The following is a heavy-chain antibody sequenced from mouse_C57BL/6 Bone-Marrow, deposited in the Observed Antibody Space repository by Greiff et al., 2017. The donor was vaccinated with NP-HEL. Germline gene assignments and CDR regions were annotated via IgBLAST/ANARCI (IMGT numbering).Heavy chain of an antibody. CDR2: ISSGSSTI. CDR1: GFTFSDYG. CDR3: ARGYYGGGYFDY. V-gene: IGHV5-17*01. J-gene: IGHJ2*01. D-gene: IGHD1-1*01. Sequence: EVKLEESGGGLVKPGGSLKLSCAASGFTFSDYGMHWVRQAPEKGLEWVAYISSGSSTIYYADTVKGRFTISRDNAKNTLFLQMTSLRSEDTAMYYCARGYYGGGYFDYWGQGTTLTVSS.